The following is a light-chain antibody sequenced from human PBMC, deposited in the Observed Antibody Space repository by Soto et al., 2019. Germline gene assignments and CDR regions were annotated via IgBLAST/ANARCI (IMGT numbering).Light chain of an antibody. Sequence: GDIVTITVRASQGISSYLAWYQQKPGKAPKLLIYAASTLQSGVPSRFSGSGSGTDFTLTISSLQPEDFATYYCQQLNSYPSITFGQGTRLEIK. CDR3: QQLNSYPSIT. V-gene: IGKV1-9*01. J-gene: IGKJ5*01. CDR1: QGISSY. CDR2: AAS.